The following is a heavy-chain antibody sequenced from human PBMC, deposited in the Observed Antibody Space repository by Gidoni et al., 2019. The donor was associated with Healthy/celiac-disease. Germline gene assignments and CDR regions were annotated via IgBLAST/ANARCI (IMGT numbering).Heavy chain of an antibody. CDR2: ISYDGSNK. D-gene: IGHD6-19*01. Sequence: QVQLVESGGGVVQPGRALRLSWAASGFTLSSYAMHWVRQAPGKGLEWVAVISYDGSNKYYADSVKGRFTISRDNSKNTLYLQMNSLRAEDTAVYYCAREGDGSGWSLYFDYWGQGTLVTVSA. J-gene: IGHJ4*02. CDR1: GFTLSSYA. V-gene: IGHV3-30-3*01. CDR3: AREGDGSGWSLYFDY.